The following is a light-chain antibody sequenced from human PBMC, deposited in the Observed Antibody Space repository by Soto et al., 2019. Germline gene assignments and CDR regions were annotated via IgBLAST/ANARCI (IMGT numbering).Light chain of an antibody. CDR3: SSYTINSTVV. CDR2: DVS. J-gene: IGLJ1*01. V-gene: IGLV2-14*01. CDR1: SSDVGGYNY. Sequence: QSALTQPASVSGSPGQSITISCTGTSSDVGGYNYVSWYQQHPGKAPKLMIYDVSNRPSGVSNRFSGSKSGNTASLTISGLQAEDEADYYCSSYTINSTVVFGTGTKLTVL.